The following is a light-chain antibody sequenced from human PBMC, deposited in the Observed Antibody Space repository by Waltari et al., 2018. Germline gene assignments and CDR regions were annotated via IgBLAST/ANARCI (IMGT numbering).Light chain of an antibody. Sequence: IVLTQSPDTLSLSPGERATLSCRASQSVSSISLAWYQHKPGQAPRLLIYGTSSMATGFPDRFSGSGSGTDFTLTISRLEPEDFAVYHCQQYDGSAVTFGGGTKVEIK. CDR2: GTS. CDR3: QQYDGSAVT. V-gene: IGKV3-20*01. CDR1: QSVSSIS. J-gene: IGKJ4*01.